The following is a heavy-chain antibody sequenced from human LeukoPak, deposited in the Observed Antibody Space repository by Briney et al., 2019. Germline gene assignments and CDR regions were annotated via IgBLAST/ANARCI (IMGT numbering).Heavy chain of an antibody. J-gene: IGHJ4*02. Sequence: ASVKVSCKASGYTFTSYGINWVRQAPGQGLEWMGWISGYNGYTYYAQKLQGRVTMTTDTSTSTAYMELRSLRSGDTAVYYCARGPAAAVLSLWDYWGQGTLVTVSS. CDR3: ARGPAAAVLSLWDY. CDR1: GYTFTSYG. D-gene: IGHD6-13*01. V-gene: IGHV1-18*01. CDR2: ISGYNGYT.